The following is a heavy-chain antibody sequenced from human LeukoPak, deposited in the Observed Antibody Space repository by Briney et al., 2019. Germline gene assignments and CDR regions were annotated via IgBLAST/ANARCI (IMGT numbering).Heavy chain of an antibody. CDR1: GFTFSSYS. CDR3: AGGRPRAYDSSGYRDDY. Sequence: PGGSLRLSCAASGFTFSSYSMNWVRQAPGKGLEWVSSISSSSSYIYYADSVKGRFTISRDNAKNSLYLQMNGLRAEDTAVYYCAGGRPRAYDSSGYRDDYWGQGTLVTVSS. V-gene: IGHV3-21*01. CDR2: ISSSSSYI. J-gene: IGHJ4*02. D-gene: IGHD3-22*01.